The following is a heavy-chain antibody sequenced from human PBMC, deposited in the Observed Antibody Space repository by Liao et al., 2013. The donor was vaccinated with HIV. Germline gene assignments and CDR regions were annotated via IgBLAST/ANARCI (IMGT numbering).Heavy chain of an antibody. CDR3: ARGRADVWGSYRLGN. D-gene: IGHD3-16*02. V-gene: IGHV4-39*07. J-gene: IGHJ4*02. CDR1: GGSISSSSYY. Sequence: QLQLQESGPGLVKPSETLSLTCTVSGGSISSSSYYWGWIRQPPGKGLEWIGSIYYSGSTYYNPSLKSRVTISVDTSKNQFSLKLSSVTAADTAVYYCARGRADVWGSYRLGNWGQGTLVTVSS. CDR2: IYYSGST.